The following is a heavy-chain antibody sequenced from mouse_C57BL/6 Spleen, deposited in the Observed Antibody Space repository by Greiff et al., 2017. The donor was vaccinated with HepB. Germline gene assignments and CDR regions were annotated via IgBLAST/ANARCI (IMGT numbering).Heavy chain of an antibody. D-gene: IGHD2-5*01. J-gene: IGHJ1*03. CDR2: ISSGGGYT. CDR1: GFTFSSYA. CDR3: TRDRSNCEGWYFDV. V-gene: IGHV5-9-1*02. Sequence: EVLLVESGEGLVKPGGSLKLSCAASGFTFSSYAMSWVRQTPEKRLEWVAYISSGGGYTYYADTVKGRNTISRDKARNTLYLQMSSLKSEDTAMYYCTRDRSNCEGWYFDVWGTGTTVTVSS.